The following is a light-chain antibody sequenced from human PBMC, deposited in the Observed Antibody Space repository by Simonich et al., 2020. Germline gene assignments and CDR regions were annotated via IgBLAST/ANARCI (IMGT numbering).Light chain of an antibody. V-gene: IGKV1-5*03. J-gene: IGKJ4*01. CDR2: KAS. CDR1: QSISSG. Sequence: DIQMTQSPSTLSASVGDIVTITCRASQSISSGFTWYQQKPGKAPKLLIYKASSLESGVPSRFSGSGSGTDYTLTISSLQPEDFATYYCQQYYSTPLTFGGGTKVEIK. CDR3: QQYYSTPLT.